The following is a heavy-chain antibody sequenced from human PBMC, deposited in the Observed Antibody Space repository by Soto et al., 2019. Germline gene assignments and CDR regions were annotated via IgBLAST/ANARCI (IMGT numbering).Heavy chain of an antibody. CDR1: GFTVSSNY. D-gene: IGHD6-13*01. V-gene: IGHV3-53*01. Sequence: GGSLRLSCAASGFTVSSNYMSWVRQAPGKGLEWVSFIYSGGSTYYADSVKGRFTISRDNSKNTLYLQMNSLRAEDTAVYYWGSVDLDSSHPNDYWGQGTLVSVSS. CDR3: GSVDLDSSHPNDY. CDR2: IYSGGST. J-gene: IGHJ4*02.